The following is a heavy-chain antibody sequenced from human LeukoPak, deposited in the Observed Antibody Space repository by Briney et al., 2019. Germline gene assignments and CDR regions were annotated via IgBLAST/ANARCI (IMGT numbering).Heavy chain of an antibody. V-gene: IGHV4-39*01. Sequence: PSETLSLTCTVSGGSISSSSYYWGWIRQPPGKGLEWIGIIYYSGSTYYNPSLKSRLTISVDTSKNQFSLKLSSVPATDTAVYYCARRGYCSSTSCYEYWFDPWGQGTLVTVSS. D-gene: IGHD2-2*01. J-gene: IGHJ5*02. CDR1: GGSISSSSYY. CDR2: IYYSGST. CDR3: ARRGYCSSTSCYEYWFDP.